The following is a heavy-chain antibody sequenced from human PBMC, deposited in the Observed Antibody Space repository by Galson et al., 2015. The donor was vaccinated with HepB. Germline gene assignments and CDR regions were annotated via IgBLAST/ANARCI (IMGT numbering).Heavy chain of an antibody. V-gene: IGHV3-15*01. CDR3: TTELTIEMATVDY. CDR1: GFTFSNAW. D-gene: IGHD5-24*01. J-gene: IGHJ4*02. CDR2: IKSKTDGGTT. Sequence: SLRLSCAASGFTFSNAWMSWVRQAPGKGLEWVGRIKSKTDGGTTDYAAPVKGRFTISRDDSKNTLYLQMNSLKTEDTAVYCCTTELTIEMATVDYWGQGTLVTVSS.